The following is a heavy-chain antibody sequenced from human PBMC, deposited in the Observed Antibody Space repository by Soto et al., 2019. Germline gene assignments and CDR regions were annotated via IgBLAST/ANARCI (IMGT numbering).Heavy chain of an antibody. CDR3: ARAARWLQSRYFDL. CDR2: IDIAGAT. CDR1: GFTFSNYD. D-gene: IGHD5-12*01. V-gene: IGHV3-13*01. J-gene: IGHJ2*01. Sequence: PGESLKISCAASGFTFSNYDMHWVRQTTGKGLEWVSAIDIAGATYYPDSVKGRFTISREKAKNSLYLQMNSLRADDTAVYYCARAARWLQSRYFDLWGRGTLVTVSS.